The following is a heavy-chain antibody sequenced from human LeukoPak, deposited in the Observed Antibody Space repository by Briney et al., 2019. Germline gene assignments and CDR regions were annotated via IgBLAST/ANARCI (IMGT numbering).Heavy chain of an antibody. Sequence: ASVKVSCKASGYTFTGYSMHWVRQAPGQGLEWMGWINPESRCTDYAQKFQGRVTMTGDTSIPTASITTVYLELNGMRPDDSAVYYCATSVTFIRGLLRSPFDHWGQGTQVTVSS. J-gene: IGHJ4*02. D-gene: IGHD3-10*01. CDR2: INPESRCT. V-gene: IGHV1-2*02. CDR1: GYTFTGYS. CDR3: ATSVTFIRGLLRSPFDH.